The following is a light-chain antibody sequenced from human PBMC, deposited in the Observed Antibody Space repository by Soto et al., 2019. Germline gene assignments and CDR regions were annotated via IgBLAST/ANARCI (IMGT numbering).Light chain of an antibody. CDR1: SSDVGAYIY. Sequence: QLVLTQPASVSGSPGQSITISCTGTSSDVGAYIYVSWYQQHPGKAPKLMIYDVSNRPSGVSNRFSGSKSGNTASLTISGLQAEDEADYYCSSYTSSNTWVFGGGTKLTVL. CDR3: SSYTSSNTWV. CDR2: DVS. V-gene: IGLV2-14*01. J-gene: IGLJ3*02.